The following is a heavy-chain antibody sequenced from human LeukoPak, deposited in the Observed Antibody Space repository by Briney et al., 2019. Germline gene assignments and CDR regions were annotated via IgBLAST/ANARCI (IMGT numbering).Heavy chain of an antibody. CDR3: ARRRDYSGYDYWFDP. J-gene: IGHJ5*02. CDR1: GYTFTGYY. Sequence: GTSVKVSCKASGYTFTGYYMHWVRQAPGQGLEWMGWINPNSGGTNYAQKLQGRVTMTTDTSTSTAYMELRSLRSDDTAVYYCARRRDYSGYDYWFDPWGQGTLVTVSS. V-gene: IGHV1-2*02. CDR2: INPNSGGT. D-gene: IGHD5-12*01.